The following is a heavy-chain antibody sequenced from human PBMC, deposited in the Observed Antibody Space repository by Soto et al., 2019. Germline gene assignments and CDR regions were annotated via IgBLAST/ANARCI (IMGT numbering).Heavy chain of an antibody. V-gene: IGHV3-15*01. Sequence: PRGSLRLSCPASRLTFSSAWMSWVRQAPGKGLEWVGRIKSEVDGETTDYAAPVKGRFTISRDDSTDTLYLQMNSLRTEDTGMYYCTTEPPLPWSGYSYDFNYWGQGT. CDR3: TTEPPLPWSGYSYDFNY. CDR1: RLTFSSAW. CDR2: IKSEVDGETT. D-gene: IGHD3-3*01. J-gene: IGHJ4*02.